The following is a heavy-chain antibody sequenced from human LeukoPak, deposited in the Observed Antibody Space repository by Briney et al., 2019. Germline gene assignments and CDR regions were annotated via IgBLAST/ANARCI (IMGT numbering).Heavy chain of an antibody. CDR1: GLTFSTYW. J-gene: IGHJ4*02. V-gene: IGHV3-7*01. D-gene: IGHD3-16*01. Sequence: GGSLRLSCAVSGLTFSTYWMIWVRQAPGKGLEWVASINQYGTEKYYVDSVKGRFTISRDNAKGSVYLHMNSLRDEDTAVYYCARSLGDDWGQGTLVTVSS. CDR3: ARSLGDD. CDR2: INQYGTEK.